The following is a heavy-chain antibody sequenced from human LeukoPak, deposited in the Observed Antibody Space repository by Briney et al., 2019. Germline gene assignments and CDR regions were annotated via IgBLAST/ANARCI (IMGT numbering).Heavy chain of an antibody. CDR3: ARRDLDYSTHFDY. V-gene: IGHV3-30-3*01. D-gene: IGHD4-11*01. Sequence: GGSLRLSCAASGFTFSSYAMHWVRQAPGKGLEWVAVISYDGSNKYYADSVKGRFTISRDNSKNTLYLQMNSLRAEDTAVYYCARRDLDYSTHFDYWGQGTLVTVSS. CDR1: GFTFSSYA. J-gene: IGHJ4*02. CDR2: ISYDGSNK.